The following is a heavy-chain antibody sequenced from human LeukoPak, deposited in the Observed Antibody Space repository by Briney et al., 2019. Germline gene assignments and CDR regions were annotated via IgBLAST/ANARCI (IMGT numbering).Heavy chain of an antibody. CDR2: ISWNSGSI. CDR1: GFTFSSYA. D-gene: IGHD3-9*01. CDR3: AKGYYDILNPNWFDP. V-gene: IGHV3-9*01. J-gene: IGHJ5*02. Sequence: PGGSLRLSCAASGFTFSSYAMHWVRQAPGKGLEWVSGISWNSGSIGYADSVKGRFTISRDNAKDSLYLQMNSLRAEDTALYYCAKGYYDILNPNWFDPWGQGTLVTVSP.